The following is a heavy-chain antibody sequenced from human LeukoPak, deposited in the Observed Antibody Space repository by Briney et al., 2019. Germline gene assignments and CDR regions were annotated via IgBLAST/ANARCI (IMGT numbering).Heavy chain of an antibody. CDR1: GGSISSYY. J-gene: IGHJ4*02. Sequence: SETLSPTCTVSGGSISSYYWSWIRQPPGKGLEWIGYIYYSGSTNYNPSLKSRVTISVDTSKNQFSLKLTSVTAADTALYYCARVGRYTFFDYWGQGTLVTVSS. CDR3: ARVGRYTFFDY. V-gene: IGHV4-59*01. D-gene: IGHD3-16*01. CDR2: IYYSGST.